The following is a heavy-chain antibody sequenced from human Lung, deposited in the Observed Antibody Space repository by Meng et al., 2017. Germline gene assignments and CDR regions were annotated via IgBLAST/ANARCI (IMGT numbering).Heavy chain of an antibody. CDR2: ISSSST. V-gene: IGHV3-21*01. D-gene: IGHD2-15*01. J-gene: IGHJ4*02. Sequence: EVQLVVSGGGLVKPVGSLRLSCAASGFTFSSYSMNWVRQAPGKGLEWVSSISSSSTYADSVKGRFTISRDNAKNSLYLQMNSLRAEDTAVYYCARGRVVVAATPSDYWGQGTLVTVSS. CDR3: ARGRVVVAATPSDY. CDR1: GFTFSSYS.